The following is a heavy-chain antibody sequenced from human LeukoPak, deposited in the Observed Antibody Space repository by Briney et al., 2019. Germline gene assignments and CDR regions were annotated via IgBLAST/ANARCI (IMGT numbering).Heavy chain of an antibody. Sequence: ASVKVSCKASGYTFTGYFIHWVRQAPGQGLEWMGWINPNSGGTNFAQKFQGRVTMTRDTSISTAYMELSRLRSDDTAVYYCARNYYDSSGYYSLYYYYGMDVWGQGTTVTVSS. CDR3: ARNYYDSSGYYSLYYYYGMDV. J-gene: IGHJ6*02. CDR1: GYTFTGYF. D-gene: IGHD3-22*01. V-gene: IGHV1-2*02. CDR2: INPNSGGT.